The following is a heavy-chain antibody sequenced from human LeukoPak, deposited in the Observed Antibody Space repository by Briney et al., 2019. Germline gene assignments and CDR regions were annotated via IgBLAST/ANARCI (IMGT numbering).Heavy chain of an antibody. CDR1: GFSFRNSW. V-gene: IGHV3-7*01. Sequence: PGGALRLSCAASGFSFRNSWMSWVRQAPGEGLEWVANIRQDGNEIYYMDSVKGRFTTSRDNAKKSLYLQMNLLRAEDTAVYYCATLNLDDGVVSGFDRWGQGILVTVSS. D-gene: IGHD2-2*03. J-gene: IGHJ5*02. CDR3: ATLNLDDGVVSGFDR. CDR2: IRQDGNEI.